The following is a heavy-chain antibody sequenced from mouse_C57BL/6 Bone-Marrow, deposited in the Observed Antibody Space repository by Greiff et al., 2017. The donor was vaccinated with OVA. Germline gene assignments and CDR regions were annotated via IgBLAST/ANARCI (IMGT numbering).Heavy chain of an antibody. J-gene: IGHJ4*01. CDR3: ARWGYYGSSGYAMDY. V-gene: IGHV1-19*01. D-gene: IGHD1-1*01. CDR2: INPYNGGT. Sequence: EVQLQQSGPVLVKPGASVKMSCKASGYTFTDYYMNWVKQSHGKSLEWIGVINPYNGGTSYNQKFKGKATLTVDQSSSTAYMELNSLTSEDSAVYYCARWGYYGSSGYAMDYWGQGTSVTVSS. CDR1: GYTFTDYY.